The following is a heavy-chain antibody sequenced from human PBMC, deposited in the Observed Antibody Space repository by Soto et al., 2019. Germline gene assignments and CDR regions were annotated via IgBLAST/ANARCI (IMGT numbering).Heavy chain of an antibody. D-gene: IGHD4-4*01. CDR3: ARDGVAVTTGISGY. V-gene: IGHV1-18*01. Sequence: QVQLVQSGAEVKKPGASVKLSCKASGYTFTNYAVTWVRQAPGQGLEWMGWINVYDGNTKDAQKFQGRVTMTTDTSTNTVYMELRSLTSDGTAVYYCARDGVAVTTGISGYWGQGTLVTVSS. J-gene: IGHJ4*02. CDR1: GYTFTNYA. CDR2: INVYDGNT.